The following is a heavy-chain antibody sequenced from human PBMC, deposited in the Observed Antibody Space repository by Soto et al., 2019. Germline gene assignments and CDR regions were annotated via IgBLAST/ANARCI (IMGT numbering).Heavy chain of an antibody. J-gene: IGHJ4*02. CDR3: ARFPQTAIVGAAYFDY. D-gene: IGHD1-26*01. CDR1: GGTFSSYI. CDR2: VIPILGIA. Sequence: QVQLVQSGAEVKKPGSSVKVSCKASGGTFSSYIISWVRQAHGQGLEWMGRVIPILGIANYAQKFQGRVTITADKSTSTAYMELSSLRSEDTAVYYCARFPQTAIVGAAYFDYWGQGTLVTVSS. V-gene: IGHV1-69*02.